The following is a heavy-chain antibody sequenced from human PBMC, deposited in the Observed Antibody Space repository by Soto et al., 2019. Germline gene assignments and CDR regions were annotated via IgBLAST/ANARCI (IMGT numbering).Heavy chain of an antibody. V-gene: IGHV3-23*01. CDR1: GFTFSSYA. D-gene: IGHD3-3*01. CDR2: ISGSDGST. CDR3: AKLDFWNSYYGLDV. J-gene: IGHJ6*02. Sequence: GSLRLSCAASGFTFSSYAMSWVCQAPGKGLEWVSSISGSDGSTYYADSVKGRFSISRDKSKNTLYLQMNSLRAEDTAIYYCAKLDFWNSYYGLDVWGQGTTVTVSS.